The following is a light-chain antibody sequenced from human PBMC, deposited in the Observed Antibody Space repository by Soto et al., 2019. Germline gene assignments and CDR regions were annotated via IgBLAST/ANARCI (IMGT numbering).Light chain of an antibody. CDR3: CSYAGGYTYV. J-gene: IGLJ1*01. CDR1: SSDVGVYNF. V-gene: IGLV2-11*01. Sequence: QSVLTQPRSVSGSPGQSVTISCTGTSSDVGVYNFVSWYQQYPGEASKLMIYDVTKRPSGVPDRFSGSKSGNTASLTISGLQAEDEADYYCCSYAGGYTYVFGTGTKLTVL. CDR2: DVT.